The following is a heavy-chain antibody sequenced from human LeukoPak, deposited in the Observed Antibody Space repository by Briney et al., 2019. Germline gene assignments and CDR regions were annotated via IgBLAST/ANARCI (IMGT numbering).Heavy chain of an antibody. Sequence: PSETLSLTCAVYGGSFSGYYWSWIRQPPGKGLEWIGEINHSGSTNYNPSLKSRVTISVDTSKNQFSLKLSSVTAADTAVYYCARGVGATFGNWGQGTLVTVSS. CDR2: INHSGST. V-gene: IGHV4-34*01. CDR3: ARGVGATFGN. J-gene: IGHJ4*02. CDR1: GGSFSGYY. D-gene: IGHD1-26*01.